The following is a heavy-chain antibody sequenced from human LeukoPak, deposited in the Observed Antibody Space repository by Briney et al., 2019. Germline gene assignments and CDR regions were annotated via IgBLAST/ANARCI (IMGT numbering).Heavy chain of an antibody. V-gene: IGHV1-18*04. D-gene: IGHD3-22*01. CDR3: AREGYYYHTSNGDDH. CDR1: GNTFTSDY. CDR2: ISVHSGQT. Sequence: ASVKVSCKASGNTFTSDYMHWVRQAPGQGLEWMGRISVHSGQTNYVQKFQDRVTMTTDTSTSTAYMELRSLGSGDTAVYYCAREGYYYHTSNGDDHWGQGTLVTVSS. J-gene: IGHJ5*02.